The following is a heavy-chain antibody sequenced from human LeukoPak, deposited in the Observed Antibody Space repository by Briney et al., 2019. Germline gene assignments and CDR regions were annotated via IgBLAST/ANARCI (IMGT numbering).Heavy chain of an antibody. CDR1: GFTVSSSY. J-gene: IGHJ4*02. CDR2: FYRGDST. Sequence: GGTLRLSCAASGFTVSSSYMYWVRQAPGKGLEWVSFFYRGDSTYYAESVRGRFTISRDNSKNTLYLLMNSLIPEDTAVYYCAREVVSIPSYFDSWGQGTLVTVSS. V-gene: IGHV3-53*01. D-gene: IGHD2-15*01. CDR3: AREVVSIPSYFDS.